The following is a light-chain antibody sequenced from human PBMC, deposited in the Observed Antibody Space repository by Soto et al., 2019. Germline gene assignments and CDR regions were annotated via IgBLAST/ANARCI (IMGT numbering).Light chain of an antibody. CDR1: SSNY. J-gene: IGLJ2*01. V-gene: IGLV2-14*01. CDR2: EVN. Sequence: QSALTQPASVSGSPGQSITIFCTGTSSNYVSWYQQYPGKAPKLIIYEVNNRPSGVSNRFSGSKSGNTASLTISWLQPEDEADYHCNSYTDTTTPVFGGGTQVTVL. CDR3: NSYTDTTTPV.